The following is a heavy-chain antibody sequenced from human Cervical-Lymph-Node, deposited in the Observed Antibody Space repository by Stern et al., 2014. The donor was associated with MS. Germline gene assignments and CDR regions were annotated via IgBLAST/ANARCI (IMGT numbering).Heavy chain of an antibody. CDR3: VRRGGQQLIHFDS. D-gene: IGHD4-11*01. CDR1: GDSISSRNW. J-gene: IGHJ4*02. Sequence: QVQLQESGPGLVKPSETLSLTCAVSGDSISSRNWWSWVRQSPGKGLEWIGEIYHNGGTNYNPSLRSRLYLSIDESRNHFSLKFNSVTAADTAVYYCVRRGGQQLIHFDSWGQGALVTVSS. V-gene: IGHV4-4*02. CDR2: IYHNGGT.